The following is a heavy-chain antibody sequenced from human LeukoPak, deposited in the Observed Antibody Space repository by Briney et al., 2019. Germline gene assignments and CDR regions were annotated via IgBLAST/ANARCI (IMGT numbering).Heavy chain of an antibody. CDR3: ARSDLPYYYDSSGYLGWFDP. Sequence: ASVKVSCKASGYTFTSYAMHWVRQAPGQRLEWMGWINAGNGNTKYSQKFQGRVTITRDTSASTAYMELSGLRSEDTAVYYCARSDLPYYYDSSGYLGWFDPWGQGTLVTVSS. D-gene: IGHD3-22*01. CDR1: GYTFTSYA. V-gene: IGHV1-3*01. CDR2: INAGNGNT. J-gene: IGHJ5*02.